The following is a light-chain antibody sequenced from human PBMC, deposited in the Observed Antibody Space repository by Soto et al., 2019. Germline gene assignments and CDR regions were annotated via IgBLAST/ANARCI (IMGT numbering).Light chain of an antibody. CDR3: AAWDDSLSGWV. V-gene: IGLV1-47*02. CDR2: SDN. J-gene: IGLJ3*02. CDR1: SSNIGTNY. Sequence: QSVLTQPPSVSAAPGQKVTISCSGSSSNIGTNYVSWYQQLPGRAPKLLIYSDNRRPSGVPDRFSGSKSGTSASLAISGLRSEDEADYYCAAWDDSLSGWVFGGGTKLTVL.